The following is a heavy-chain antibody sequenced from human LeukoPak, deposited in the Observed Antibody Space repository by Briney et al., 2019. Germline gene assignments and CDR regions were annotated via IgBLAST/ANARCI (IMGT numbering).Heavy chain of an antibody. CDR3: ARTPYSSSSEAYYMDV. CDR2: ISGSGGST. CDR1: GFTFSSYA. J-gene: IGHJ6*03. D-gene: IGHD6-6*01. V-gene: IGHV3-23*01. Sequence: GGSLRLSCAASGFTFSSYAMSWVRQAPGKGLEWASAISGSGGSTYYADSVKGRFTISRDNSKNTLYLQMNSLRAEDTAVYYCARTPYSSSSEAYYMDVWGKGTTVTVSS.